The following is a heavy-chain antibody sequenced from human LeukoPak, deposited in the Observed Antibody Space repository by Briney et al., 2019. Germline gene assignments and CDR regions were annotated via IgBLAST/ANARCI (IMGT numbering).Heavy chain of an antibody. D-gene: IGHD5-12*01. CDR1: GYTFTGYY. J-gene: IGHJ4*02. CDR3: AGLSGYDPYYFDY. Sequence: EASMKVSCKASGYTFTGYYMHWVRQAPGQGLEWMGWINPNSGGTDYAQKFQGRVTMTRDTSISTAYMELSRLTSDDTAVYYCAGLSGYDPYYFDYWGQGTLVAVSS. V-gene: IGHV1-2*02. CDR2: INPNSGGT.